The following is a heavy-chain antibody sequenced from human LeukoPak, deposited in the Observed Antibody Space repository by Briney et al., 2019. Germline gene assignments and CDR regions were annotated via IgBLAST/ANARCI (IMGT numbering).Heavy chain of an antibody. Sequence: GGSLRLSCAASGFTFSNSWMSWVRQAPGKGLEWVATIKPDGSAQYYVDSVKGRFTISRDNAKNSLYLQMNSLRAEDTAVYYCARDAEYGSARFLDYWGQGTLVTVSS. J-gene: IGHJ4*02. CDR1: GFTFSNSW. CDR3: ARDAEYGSARFLDY. D-gene: IGHD6-6*01. V-gene: IGHV3-7*01. CDR2: IKPDGSAQ.